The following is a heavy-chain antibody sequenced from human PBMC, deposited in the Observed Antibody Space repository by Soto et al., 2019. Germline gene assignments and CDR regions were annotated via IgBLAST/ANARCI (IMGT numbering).Heavy chain of an antibody. J-gene: IGHJ5*02. CDR1: GSSLSSNY. V-gene: IGHV4-59*01. Sequence: SETLSLPCTASGSSLSSNYWSWMRQPPGQGPERIGSIYYSGSTNYNPSLKSRVNISVDTSKNQFSLRLGSVAAADTAVYYCARALYDFWGGYYTQGNWFDPWGQGTLVTVSS. CDR2: IYYSGST. CDR3: ARALYDFWGGYYTQGNWFDP. D-gene: IGHD3-3*01.